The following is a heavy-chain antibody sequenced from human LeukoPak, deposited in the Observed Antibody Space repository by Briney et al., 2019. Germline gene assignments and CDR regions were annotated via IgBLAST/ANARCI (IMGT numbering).Heavy chain of an antibody. CDR2: ISCDGSNK. V-gene: IGHV3-30*14. J-gene: IGHJ4*02. CDR1: GFTFSSYA. CDR3: ARDGDFDY. Sequence: GGSLRLSCGASGFTFSSYAMHGVREAPGKGLEWVAIISCDGSNKYYADSVKGRLTISRDNSKNTLYLQMNSLRDEDTAVYYCARDGDFDYWGQGTLVTVSS. D-gene: IGHD3-16*01.